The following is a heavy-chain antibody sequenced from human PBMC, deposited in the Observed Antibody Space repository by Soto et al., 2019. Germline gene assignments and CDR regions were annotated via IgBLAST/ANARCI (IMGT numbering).Heavy chain of an antibody. CDR2: IRSKAYGGTT. D-gene: IGHD3-3*01. Sequence: GGSLRLSCTASGFTFGDYAMSWVRQAPGKGLEWVGFIRSKAYGGTTEYAASVKGRFTISRDDSKSIAYLQMNSLKTEDTAVYYCTRDEAAVLRFLEWLGMDVWGQGTTVTVSS. J-gene: IGHJ6*02. CDR3: TRDEAAVLRFLEWLGMDV. V-gene: IGHV3-49*04. CDR1: GFTFGDYA.